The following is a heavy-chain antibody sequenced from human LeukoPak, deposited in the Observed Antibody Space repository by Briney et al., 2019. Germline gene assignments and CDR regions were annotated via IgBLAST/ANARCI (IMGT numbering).Heavy chain of an antibody. V-gene: IGHV3-7*01. J-gene: IGHJ4*02. Sequence: GGSLRLSCAASGFTFSNYWMNWARQAPGKGLEWVANIKGDGSHKYYVDSVKGRFTISRDNAKNSVYLQMNSLTPDDTAIYYCARWTSYGNNWALDYWGQGILVTVSS. CDR1: GFTFSNYW. CDR2: IKGDGSHK. CDR3: ARWTSYGNNWALDY. D-gene: IGHD1-1*01.